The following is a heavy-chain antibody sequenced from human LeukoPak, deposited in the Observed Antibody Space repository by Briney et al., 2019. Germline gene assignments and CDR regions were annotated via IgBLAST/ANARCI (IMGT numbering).Heavy chain of an antibody. J-gene: IGHJ4*02. CDR3: ARAPADVTGWPYFNY. CDR2: IYYSGSN. V-gene: IGHV4-61*01. D-gene: IGHD6-19*01. CDR1: GGSVSSGSYY. Sequence: SETLSLTCTVSGGSVSSGSYYWSWIRQPPGKGRGGMGYIYYSGSNNYNPSLKSRVTISVDTSKNQFSLKLSSVTAADTAVYYCARAPADVTGWPYFNYWGQGALVTVSS.